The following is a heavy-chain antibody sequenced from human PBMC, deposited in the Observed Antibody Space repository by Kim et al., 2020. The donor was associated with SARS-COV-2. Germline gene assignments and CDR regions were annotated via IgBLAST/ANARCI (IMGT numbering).Heavy chain of an antibody. CDR1: GGSISSSSYY. J-gene: IGHJ4*02. D-gene: IGHD5-18*01. V-gene: IGHV4-39*01. CDR3: ARRGYSDGYPFTFDY. CDR2: IYYSGST. Sequence: SETLSLTCTVSGGSISSSSYYWGWIRQPPGKGLEWIGSIYYSGSTYYNPSLKSRVTISVDTSKNQFSLKLSSVTAADTAVYYCARRGYSDGYPFTFDYWGQGTLVTVSS.